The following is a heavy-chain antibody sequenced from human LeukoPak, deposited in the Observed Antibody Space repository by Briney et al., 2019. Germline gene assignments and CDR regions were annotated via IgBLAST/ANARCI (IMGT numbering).Heavy chain of an antibody. CDR2: ISAYNGNT. CDR1: GYTFTSYC. J-gene: IGHJ4*02. V-gene: IGHV1-18*01. D-gene: IGHD2-2*02. Sequence: VASVKVSCKASGYTFTSYCISWVRQPPGQGLEWMGWISAYNGNTNYAQKLQGRVTMTTDTSTSTAYMELRSLRSDDTAVYYCARYCSSTSCYTDYWGQGTLVTVSS. CDR3: ARYCSSTSCYTDY.